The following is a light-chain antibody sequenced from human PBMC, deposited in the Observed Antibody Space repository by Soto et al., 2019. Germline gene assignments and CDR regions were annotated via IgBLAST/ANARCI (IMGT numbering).Light chain of an antibody. CDR1: SSDVGAYNY. CDR2: EVS. V-gene: IGLV2-8*01. Sequence: QSALTQPPSASGSPGQSVTISCTGTSSDVGAYNYLSWYQQHPGKAPKLMFYEVSKRPSGVPARFSGSKSGNPASLTVSGLQDEDEADYYCSSYAGSNNLVFGTGIKLTVL. J-gene: IGLJ1*01. CDR3: SSYAGSNNLV.